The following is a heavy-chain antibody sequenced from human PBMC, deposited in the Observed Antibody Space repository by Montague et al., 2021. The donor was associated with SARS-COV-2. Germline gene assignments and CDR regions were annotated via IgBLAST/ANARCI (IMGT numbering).Heavy chain of an antibody. J-gene: IGHJ6*02. Sequence: DTLSLTRTLSGGSISSGGYYWGWVRQTPGKGLEWIASIDHSGNTYDNPSLMSRVTISVDTSKNQFSLKVTSVTAADTAVYYCARQRCSTSNCYYYYYYGMDVWGQGTTVTVAS. CDR2: IDHSGNT. D-gene: IGHD1-1*01. CDR3: ARQRCSTSNCYYYYYYGMDV. CDR1: GGSISSGGYY. V-gene: IGHV4-39*01.